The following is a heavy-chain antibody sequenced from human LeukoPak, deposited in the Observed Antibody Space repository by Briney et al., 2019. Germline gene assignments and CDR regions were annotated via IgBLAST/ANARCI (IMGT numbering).Heavy chain of an antibody. D-gene: IGHD6-13*01. CDR3: ARDLMYSSTWETFS. CDR1: GVSVTTYY. J-gene: IGHJ4*02. CDR2: IYTGGST. V-gene: IGHV4-4*07. Sequence: SETLSLTCTVSGVSVTTYYWSWIRQPAGKGLEWIGRIYTGGSTNYNPSLKSRVTMSLDTSKNQFSLKLTSVTAADTAVYYCARDLMYSSTWETFSWGQGTLVTVSS.